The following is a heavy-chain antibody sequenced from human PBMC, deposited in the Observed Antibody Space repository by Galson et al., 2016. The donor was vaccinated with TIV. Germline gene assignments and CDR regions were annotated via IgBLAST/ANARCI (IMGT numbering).Heavy chain of an antibody. V-gene: IGHV1-69*13. Sequence: SVKVSCKASGDTFSSFVISWVRQAPGQGLEWMGGIIPLFGEAHYAQKFQGRVTISADESTSTVYMELSGLRSGDTAMYYCAKCRNTAMDTYYSYYGLDVWGQGTTVTVSS. D-gene: IGHD5-18*01. J-gene: IGHJ6*02. CDR2: IIPLFGEA. CDR1: GDTFSSFV. CDR3: AKCRNTAMDTYYSYYGLDV.